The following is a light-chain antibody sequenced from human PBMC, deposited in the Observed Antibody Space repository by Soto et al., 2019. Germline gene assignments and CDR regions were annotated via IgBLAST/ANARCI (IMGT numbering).Light chain of an antibody. V-gene: IGLV2-14*01. J-gene: IGLJ1*01. CDR3: SSYTSSSTLGV. CDR1: SSDVGGYNY. CDR2: EVS. Sequence: QSALTQPASVSGSPGQSITISWTGTSSDVGGYNYVSWYQQHPGKAPKLMIYEVSNRPSGVSNRFSGSKSGNTASLTISGLHAEDEADYYCSSYTSSSTLGVFGTGTKVTAL.